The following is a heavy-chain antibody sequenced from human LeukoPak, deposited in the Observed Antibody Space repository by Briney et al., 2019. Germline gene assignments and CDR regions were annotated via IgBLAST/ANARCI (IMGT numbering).Heavy chain of an antibody. CDR2: IYYSGST. D-gene: IGHD1-26*01. V-gene: IGHV4-39*07. Sequence: SETLSLTCTVSGGSISSSSYYWGWIRQPPGKGLEWIGSIYYSGSTYYNPSLKSRVTISVDTSKNQFSLKLSSVTAADTAVFYCARGGSGETGTWGIDYWGQGTLVTVSS. CDR3: ARGGSGETGTWGIDY. CDR1: GGSISSSSYY. J-gene: IGHJ4*02.